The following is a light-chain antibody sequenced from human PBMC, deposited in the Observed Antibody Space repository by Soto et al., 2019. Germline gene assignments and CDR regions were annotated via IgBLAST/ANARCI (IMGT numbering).Light chain of an antibody. CDR1: QSVGTF. V-gene: IGKV3-11*01. CDR2: DAS. CDR3: QQYGSSPQT. Sequence: EIVLTQSPGTLSLSPGERATLSCRASQSVGTFFAWYQQKPGQAPRLLIYDASNRATGIPARFSGSGSGTDFTLTISSLEPEDFALYYCQQYGSSPQTFGGGTKVDIK. J-gene: IGKJ4*01.